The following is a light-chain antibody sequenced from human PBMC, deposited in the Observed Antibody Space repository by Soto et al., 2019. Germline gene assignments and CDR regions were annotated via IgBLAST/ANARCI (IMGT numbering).Light chain of an antibody. CDR1: SSDIGTYNL. CDR2: EGI. V-gene: IGLV2-23*01. Sequence: QSALTQPASVSGSPGQSITISCTGTSSDIGTYNLFSWYQHYPGKAPKLMIYEGIKRPSGVSNRFSGSKSGNTAFLTISGLQAEDEADYYCCSYAGSGTDNYVFGSGTKVTVL. J-gene: IGLJ1*01. CDR3: CSYAGSGTDNYV.